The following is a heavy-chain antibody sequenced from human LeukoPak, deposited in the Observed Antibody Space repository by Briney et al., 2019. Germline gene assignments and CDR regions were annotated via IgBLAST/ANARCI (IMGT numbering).Heavy chain of an antibody. V-gene: IGHV3-48*01. J-gene: IGHJ3*02. CDR3: ARVVGSYEDDAFDI. CDR1: GFTFSSYE. Sequence: GGSLRLSCAASGFTFSSYEMNWVRQAPGKGLEWVSYISSSSSTIYYANSVKGRFTISRDNAKNSLYLQMNSLRAEDTAVYYCARVVGSYEDDAFDIWGQGTMVTVSS. D-gene: IGHD1-26*01. CDR2: ISSSSSTI.